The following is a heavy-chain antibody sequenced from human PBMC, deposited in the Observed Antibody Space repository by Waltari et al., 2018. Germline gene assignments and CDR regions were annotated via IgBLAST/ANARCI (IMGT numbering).Heavy chain of an antibody. V-gene: IGHV3-53*01. CDR2: IFTSGST. CDR3: ARATNWVLEAFDL. Sequence: ELQVVESGGGLIQPGASLRLSCAASGFTVSSTYMAWVRQAPGKGQEWVSVIFTSGSTYHADSVKGRFTISRDNSENTVHLQMKNLTAEDTALYYCARATNWVLEAFDLWGQGTMVTVSP. D-gene: IGHD1-1*01. J-gene: IGHJ3*01. CDR1: GFTVSSTY.